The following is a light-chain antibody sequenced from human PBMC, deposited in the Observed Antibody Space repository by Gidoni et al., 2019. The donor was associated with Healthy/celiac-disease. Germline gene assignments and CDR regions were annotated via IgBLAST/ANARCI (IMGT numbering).Light chain of an antibody. J-gene: IGKJ1*01. Sequence: TVMTQSLLSLPVTPGEPASITCRSSLSLLHSNRYNYLDSYLQQPGPSPQLLISLGSNRASGAPDRFSGSGSGTDFTLKISRVEAEDVGVYCCMQALQTPWTFGQGTKVEIK. CDR2: LGS. CDR3: MQALQTPWT. CDR1: LSLLHSNRYNY. V-gene: IGKV2-28*01.